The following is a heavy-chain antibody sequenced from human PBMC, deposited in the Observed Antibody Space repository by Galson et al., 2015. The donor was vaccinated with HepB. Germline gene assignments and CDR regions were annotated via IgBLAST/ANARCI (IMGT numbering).Heavy chain of an antibody. CDR1: GYTFTSYA. D-gene: IGHD3-3*01. Sequence: SVKVSCEASGYTFTSYAMHWVRQAPGQRLEWMGWINAGNGNTKYSQKFQGRVTITRDTSASTAYMELSSLRSEDTAVYYCARGVRFLEWNYYYYGMDVWGQGTTVTVSS. V-gene: IGHV1-3*01. CDR2: INAGNGNT. J-gene: IGHJ6*02. CDR3: ARGVRFLEWNYYYYGMDV.